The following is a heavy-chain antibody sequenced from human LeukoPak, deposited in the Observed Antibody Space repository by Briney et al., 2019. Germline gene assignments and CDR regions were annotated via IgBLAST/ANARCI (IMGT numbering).Heavy chain of an antibody. CDR2: IYTSGST. D-gene: IGHD4-17*01. J-gene: IGHJ2*01. Sequence: PSETLSLTCTVSGGSISSYYWSWIRQPAGKGLDWIGRIYTSGSTNYNPSLKSRVTMSVDTSKNQFSLKLSSVTAADTAVYYCARDRTKATTVTTSWYFDLWGRGTLVTVSS. CDR1: GGSISSYY. CDR3: ARDRTKATTVTTSWYFDL. V-gene: IGHV4-4*07.